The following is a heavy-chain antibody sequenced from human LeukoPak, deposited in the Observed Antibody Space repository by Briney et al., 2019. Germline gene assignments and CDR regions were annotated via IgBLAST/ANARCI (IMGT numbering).Heavy chain of an antibody. CDR2: ISSSGSLI. Sequence: GGSRRLSCGASGFTFSSYEMNWVRHDPGKRLEWVSYISSSGSLIHYADSVKGRFTFSRDNAKNSLYLQMNSLRGEDTAVYYCAREGGWNDLDFWGQGTLVTVSS. D-gene: IGHD1-1*01. J-gene: IGHJ4*02. CDR3: AREGGWNDLDF. CDR1: GFTFSSYE. V-gene: IGHV3-48*03.